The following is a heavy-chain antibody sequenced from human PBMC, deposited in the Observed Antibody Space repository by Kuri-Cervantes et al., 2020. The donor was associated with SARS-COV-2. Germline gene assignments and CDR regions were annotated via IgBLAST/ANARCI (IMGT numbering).Heavy chain of an antibody. J-gene: IGHJ5*02. CDR2: IYYSGST. CDR1: GGSISSYY. CDR3: ARASCSSTSCYGWFDP. Sequence: GSLRLSCTVSGGSISSYYWSWIRQPPGKGLEWIGYIYYSGSTYYNPSLKSRVTISVDTSKNQLSLKLSSVTAADTAVYYCARASCSSTSCYGWFDPWGQGTLVTVSS. D-gene: IGHD2-2*01. V-gene: IGHV4-59*12.